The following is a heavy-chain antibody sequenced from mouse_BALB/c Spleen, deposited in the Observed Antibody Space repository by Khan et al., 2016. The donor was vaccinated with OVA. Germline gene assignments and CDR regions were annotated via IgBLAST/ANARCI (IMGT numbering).Heavy chain of an antibody. D-gene: IGHD4-1*01. CDR2: ISYSGST. J-gene: IGHJ4*01. CDR3: ASELGRYYAMDY. CDR1: GYSITSDYA. Sequence: EVQLQESGPGLVKPSQSLFLTCTVAGYSITSDYAWNWIRQFPGNKLEWMGYISYSGSTGYNPSLKSRITITRDTSKHQFFLQLNSVTTEDTATXYGASELGRYYAMDYWGQGTSVTVSS. V-gene: IGHV3-2*02.